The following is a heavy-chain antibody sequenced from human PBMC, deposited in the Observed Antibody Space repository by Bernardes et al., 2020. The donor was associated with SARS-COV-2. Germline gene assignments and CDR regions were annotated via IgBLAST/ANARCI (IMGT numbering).Heavy chain of an antibody. CDR3: ARQNGGNYFDNWFDP. CDR1: GGSISSDVHY. V-gene: IGHV4-39*01. J-gene: IGHJ5*02. D-gene: IGHD1-26*01. CDR2: FSYRGST. Sequence: SETLSLTCTVSGGSISSDVHYWAWIRQPPGKGLEWIGRFSYRGSTYYNPSLQSRAFISVDTSRNQFSLKLRSVTAADTAVYYCARQNGGNYFDNWFDPWSQGTLVTVSS.